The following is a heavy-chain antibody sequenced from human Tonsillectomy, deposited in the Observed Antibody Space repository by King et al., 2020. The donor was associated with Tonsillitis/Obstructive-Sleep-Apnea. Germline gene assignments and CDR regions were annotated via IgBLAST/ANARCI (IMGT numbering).Heavy chain of an antibody. CDR3: ARGITIFGVDSFDP. D-gene: IGHD3-3*01. CDR2: INAGNGNT. Sequence: QLVQSGAEVKKPGASVKVSCKASGNTFTNYAMHWVRQAPGQRREWMGWINAGNGNTKCSQKFQGRVTITRDTYASTAYMELSSLRSEDTAVYYCARGITIFGVDSFDPWGQGTLVTVSS. V-gene: IGHV1-3*01. CDR1: GNTFTNYA. J-gene: IGHJ5*02.